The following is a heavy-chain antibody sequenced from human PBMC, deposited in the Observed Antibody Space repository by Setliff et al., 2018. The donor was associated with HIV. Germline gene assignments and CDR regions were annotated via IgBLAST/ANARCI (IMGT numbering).Heavy chain of an antibody. D-gene: IGHD2-8*01. J-gene: IGHJ4*02. CDR1: GGSISSGSYY. Sequence: PSETLSLTCTVSGGSISSGSYYWSWIRQPAGKGLEWIGRIYTSGSTDYNPSLKSRVTISLDTSNNQFSLKLTSVTAADTAVYYCARDPYCPNTCYEDFTFDSWGQGTLVTVSS. V-gene: IGHV4-61*02. CDR3: ARDPYCPNTCYEDFTFDS. CDR2: IYTSGST.